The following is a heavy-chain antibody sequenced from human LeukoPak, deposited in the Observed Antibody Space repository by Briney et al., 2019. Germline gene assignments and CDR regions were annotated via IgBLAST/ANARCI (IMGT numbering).Heavy chain of an antibody. CDR3: ARNYDILTAFDY. CDR1: GYTFTSYG. J-gene: IGHJ4*02. D-gene: IGHD3-9*01. V-gene: IGHV1-18*01. CDR2: ISAYNGNT. Sequence: ASVKVSCKASGYTFTSYGISWVRQAPGQGLEWMGWISAYNGNTNYAQKLQGRVTMTTDTSTSTAYMELRSLGSDDTAVYYCARNYDILTAFDYWGQGTLVTVSS.